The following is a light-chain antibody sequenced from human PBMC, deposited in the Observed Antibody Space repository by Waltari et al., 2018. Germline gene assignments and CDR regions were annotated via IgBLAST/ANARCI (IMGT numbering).Light chain of an antibody. J-gene: IGKJ1*01. CDR3: HQYNNWWT. V-gene: IGKV3-15*01. Sequence: EIVMTQSPATLSVSTGERATLSCRASQSVSSNLAWYQQKPGQAPRLLIYGVSTRATGIPARFSGSGSGTEFTLTINSLQSEDFAVYYCHQYNNWWTFGQGTKVEIK. CDR2: GVS. CDR1: QSVSSN.